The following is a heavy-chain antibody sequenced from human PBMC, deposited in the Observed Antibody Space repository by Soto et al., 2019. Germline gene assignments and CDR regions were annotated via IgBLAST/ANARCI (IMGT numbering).Heavy chain of an antibody. J-gene: IGHJ6*02. Sequence: GGSLRLSCAASGFTFSSYAMHWVRQAPGKGLEWVAGISYDGSNKYYADSVKGRFTISRDNSKNTLYLQMNSLRAEDTAVYYCARDKGNWRYYYGMDAWGQGTTVTVSS. D-gene: IGHD1-1*01. CDR2: ISYDGSNK. CDR3: ARDKGNWRYYYGMDA. CDR1: GFTFSSYA. V-gene: IGHV3-30-3*01.